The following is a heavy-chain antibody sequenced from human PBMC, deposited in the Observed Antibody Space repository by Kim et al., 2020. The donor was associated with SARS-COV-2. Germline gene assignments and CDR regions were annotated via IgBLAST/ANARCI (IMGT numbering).Heavy chain of an antibody. V-gene: IGHV3-11*05. Sequence: SVESRYTISRDNAKNALYVQKNSLRAEDTAVYYCARDYILRIAAAGTLDFWGRGTLVTVSS. J-gene: IGHJ2*01. CDR3: ARDYILRIAAAGTLDF. D-gene: IGHD6-13*01.